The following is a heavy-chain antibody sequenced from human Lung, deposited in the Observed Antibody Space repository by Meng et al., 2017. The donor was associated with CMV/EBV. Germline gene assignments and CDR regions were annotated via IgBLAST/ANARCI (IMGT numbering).Heavy chain of an antibody. Sequence: ASVXVSXKASGYTFTNNYIHWVRQAPGQGLEWMGTINPSGGTTRYTQKFQGRVTMTRDTSTATVYMEVSSLRSEDTAVYYCARDPYYDFWDGYYAAYYYFGLDDXGQGXRVTVSS. CDR1: GYTFTNNY. D-gene: IGHD3-3*01. V-gene: IGHV1-46*01. CDR2: INPSGGTT. J-gene: IGHJ6*02. CDR3: ARDPYYDFWDGYYAAYYYFGLDD.